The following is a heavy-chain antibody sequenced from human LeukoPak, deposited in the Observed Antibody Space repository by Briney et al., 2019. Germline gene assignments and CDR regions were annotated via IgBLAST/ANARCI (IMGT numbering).Heavy chain of an antibody. J-gene: IGHJ6*02. Sequence: ASVKVSCKASGGSFSRNTISWVRQAPGQGLELMGVIIAMSGIANYAQKVQGKVTITADEHASIAYMELSSLSLEDTAVYYCARVCGTIVEGGIDVWGQGSPVIVSS. CDR2: IIAMSGIA. V-gene: IGHV1-69*13. D-gene: IGHD2-15*01. CDR3: ARVCGTIVEGGIDV. CDR1: GGSFSRNT.